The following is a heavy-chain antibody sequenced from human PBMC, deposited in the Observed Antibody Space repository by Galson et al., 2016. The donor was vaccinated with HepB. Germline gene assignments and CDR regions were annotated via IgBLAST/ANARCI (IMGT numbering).Heavy chain of an antibody. CDR3: ARGQNNFRR. CDR1: GGSFTSYY. D-gene: IGHD1-20*01. J-gene: IGHJ4*02. V-gene: IGHV4-59*01. Sequence: SETLSLTCTVTGGSFTSYYWSWIRQPPGKELEWIGCIYYTGTTNYNPSLKSRVTFSMDTSKSQFSLHRSSVNPADTAVYYCARGQNNFRRWGQGTLVTVSS. CDR2: IYYTGTT.